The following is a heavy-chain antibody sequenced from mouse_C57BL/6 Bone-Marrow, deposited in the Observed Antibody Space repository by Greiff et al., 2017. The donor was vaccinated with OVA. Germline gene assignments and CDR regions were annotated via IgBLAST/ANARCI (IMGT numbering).Heavy chain of an antibody. CDR2: FYPGSGRI. Sequence: QVQLKQSGAELVKPGASVKLSCKASGYTFTEYTIHWVKQRSGQGLEWIGWFYPGSGRIKYNEKFKDKATLTADKSSSTVYMELSRLTSEDSAVYFCARHGYDGYYLHWYFDVWGTGTTVTVSS. V-gene: IGHV1-62-2*01. J-gene: IGHJ1*03. CDR1: GYTFTEYT. D-gene: IGHD2-3*01. CDR3: ARHGYDGYYLHWYFDV.